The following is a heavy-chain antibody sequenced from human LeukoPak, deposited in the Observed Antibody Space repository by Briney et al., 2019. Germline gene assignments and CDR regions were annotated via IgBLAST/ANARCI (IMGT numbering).Heavy chain of an antibody. CDR3: ARRPVAGTGYFDY. Sequence: PGGSLRLSCAASGFTFSSYAMSWVRQAPGKGLEWVSAISGTGAGTYYADSAKGRFTISRDNSKNTLYLQMNSLRAEDTAVYFCARRPVAGTGYFDYWGQGALVTVSS. CDR1: GFTFSSYA. J-gene: IGHJ4*02. D-gene: IGHD6-19*01. CDR2: ISGTGAGT. V-gene: IGHV3-23*01.